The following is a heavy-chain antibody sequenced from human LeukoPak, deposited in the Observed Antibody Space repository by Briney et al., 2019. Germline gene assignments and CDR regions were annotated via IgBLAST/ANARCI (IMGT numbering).Heavy chain of an antibody. CDR2: INHSGST. CDR1: GGSFSGYY. CDR3: ARISQNWGSFDY. V-gene: IGHV4-34*01. Sequence: PSETLSLTCAVYGGSFSGYYWSWIRQPPGKGLEWIGEINHSGSTNYSPSLKSRVTISVDTSKNQFSLKLSSVTAADTAVYYCARISQNWGSFDYWGQGTLVTVSS. J-gene: IGHJ4*02. D-gene: IGHD7-27*01.